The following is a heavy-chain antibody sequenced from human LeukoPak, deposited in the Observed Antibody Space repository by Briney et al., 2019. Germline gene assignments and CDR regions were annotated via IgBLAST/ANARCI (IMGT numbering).Heavy chain of an antibody. CDR2: INLDGSEK. D-gene: IGHD1-1*01. J-gene: IGHJ4*02. CDR1: GFTFSTYW. Sequence: PGGSLRLSCAASGFTFSTYWMGWVRQAPGKGLEWVANINLDGSEKYYVDSVKGRFTISRDNAKNSLYLQMNSLRAEDTAVYYCARFNWNDSFWGQGTLVTVSS. CDR3: ARFNWNDSF. V-gene: IGHV3-7*05.